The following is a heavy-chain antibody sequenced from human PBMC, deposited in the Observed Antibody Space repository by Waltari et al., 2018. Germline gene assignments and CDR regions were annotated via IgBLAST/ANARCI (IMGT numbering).Heavy chain of an antibody. J-gene: IGHJ5*02. V-gene: IGHV2-5*01. D-gene: IGHD2-15*01. Sequence: QITLKESGPTLVKPTQTLTLTCTFPGFSLSTSGVGVGWIRQPPGKALEWLALIYLNDDKRYSPSLKSRLTITKDTSKNQVVLTMTNMDPVDTATYYCAHRPLRGGSWNNWFDPWGQGTLVTVSS. CDR1: GFSLSTSGVG. CDR2: IYLNDDK. CDR3: AHRPLRGGSWNNWFDP.